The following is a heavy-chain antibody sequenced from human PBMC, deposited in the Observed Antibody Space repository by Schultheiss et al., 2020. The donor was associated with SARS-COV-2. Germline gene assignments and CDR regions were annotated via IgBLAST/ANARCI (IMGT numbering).Heavy chain of an antibody. J-gene: IGHJ4*02. V-gene: IGHV4-61*02. CDR2: VYTLGST. D-gene: IGHD6-13*01. Sequence: SETLSLTCAVSGGSVSSAKYYWSWIRQPAGKGLEWLGRVYTLGSTNYNPSLRSRLTVSLDTSKNQFTLNLTSVTAADTAVYYCARGFSSSWYYFDYWGQGILVTVSS. CDR3: ARGFSSSWYYFDY. CDR1: GGSVSSAKYY.